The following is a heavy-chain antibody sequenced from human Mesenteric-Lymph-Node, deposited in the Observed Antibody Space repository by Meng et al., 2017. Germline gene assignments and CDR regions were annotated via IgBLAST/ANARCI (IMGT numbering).Heavy chain of an antibody. CDR2: ISGSGGST. Sequence: GESLKISCAASGFTFSSYGMSWVRQAPGKGLEWVSAISGSGGSTYYADSVKGRFTISRDNSKNTLYLQMNSLRAEDTAVYYCARVITMVRGVIISWFDPWGQGTLVTVSS. CDR3: ARVITMVRGVIISWFDP. V-gene: IGHV3-23*01. J-gene: IGHJ5*02. CDR1: GFTFSSYG. D-gene: IGHD3-10*01.